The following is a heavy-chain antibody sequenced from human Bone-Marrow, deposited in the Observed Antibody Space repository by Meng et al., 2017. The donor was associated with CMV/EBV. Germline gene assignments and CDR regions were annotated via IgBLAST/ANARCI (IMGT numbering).Heavy chain of an antibody. D-gene: IGHD2-2*01. CDR1: GGSISSSSYY. CDR2: IYYSGST. Sequence: SETLSLTCTVSGGSISSSSYYWGWIRQTPGKGLEWIGSIYYSGSTYYNPSLKSRVTISVDTSKNQFSLKLSSVSAADTAVYYCAREGGDIVVVPAVVFFDYWGQGTLVTVSS. V-gene: IGHV4-39*07. J-gene: IGHJ4*02. CDR3: AREGGDIVVVPAVVFFDY.